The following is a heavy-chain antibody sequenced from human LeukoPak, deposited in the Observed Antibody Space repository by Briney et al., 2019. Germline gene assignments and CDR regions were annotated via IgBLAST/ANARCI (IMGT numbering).Heavy chain of an antibody. J-gene: IGHJ4*02. Sequence: SETLSLTCTVSGGSISSGGYYWSWIRQPPEKGLEWIGYIYYSGSTNYNPSLKSRVTISVDTSKNQFSLKLSSVTAADTAVYYCAGTYYYDSSGYSPAVDWGQGTLVTVSS. CDR3: AGTYYYDSSGYSPAVD. V-gene: IGHV4-61*08. CDR2: IYYSGST. CDR1: GGSISSGGYY. D-gene: IGHD3-22*01.